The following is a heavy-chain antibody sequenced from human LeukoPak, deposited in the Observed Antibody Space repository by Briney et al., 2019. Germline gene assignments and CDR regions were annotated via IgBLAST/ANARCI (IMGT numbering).Heavy chain of an antibody. CDR2: INPNTGGT. V-gene: IGHV1-2*02. CDR3: ARGGYSDYDSNY. Sequence: ASVKVSCKASGYTFTGYYIHWVRQAPGQGLEWMGWINPNTGGTNYARQFQGRVTMTRDTSITTAYMELSRLRSDDTAVYYCARGGYSDYDSNYWGQGTLVTVSS. CDR1: GYTFTGYY. J-gene: IGHJ4*02. D-gene: IGHD5-12*01.